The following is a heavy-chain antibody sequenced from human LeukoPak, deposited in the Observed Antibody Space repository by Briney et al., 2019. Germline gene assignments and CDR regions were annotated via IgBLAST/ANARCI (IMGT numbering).Heavy chain of an antibody. D-gene: IGHD3-22*01. CDR1: GGSISSYY. CDR2: IYYSGST. J-gene: IGHJ4*02. V-gene: IGHV4-59*01. Sequence: SETLSLTCTVSGGSISSYYWSWIRQPPGKGLEWIGYIYYSGSTNYNPSLKSRVTISVDTSKNQFSLKLSSVTAADTAVYYCARATYYYDSSGYFSSPLNQPYYFDYWGQGTLVTVSS. CDR3: ARATYYYDSSGYFSSPLNQPYYFDY.